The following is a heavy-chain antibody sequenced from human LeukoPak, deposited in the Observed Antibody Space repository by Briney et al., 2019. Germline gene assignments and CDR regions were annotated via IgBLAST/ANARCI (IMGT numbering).Heavy chain of an antibody. J-gene: IGHJ3*02. Sequence: KPSETLSLTCTVSGGSISSYYWSWIRQPPGKGLEWIGYIYYSGSTNYNPSLKSRVTISVDTSKNQFSLKLSPVTAADTAVYYCARVTYGDYPVRAFDIWGQGTMVTVSS. V-gene: IGHV4-59*01. D-gene: IGHD4-17*01. CDR3: ARVTYGDYPVRAFDI. CDR1: GGSISSYY. CDR2: IYYSGST.